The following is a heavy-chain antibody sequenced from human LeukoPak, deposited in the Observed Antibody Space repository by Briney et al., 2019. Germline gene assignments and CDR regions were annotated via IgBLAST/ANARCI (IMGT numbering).Heavy chain of an antibody. D-gene: IGHD1-7*01. CDR3: VRDRNYFEALQRSY. CDR2: ITGAGSTT. CDR1: GFTFSTFA. Sequence: GGSLRLPCAASGFTFSTFAMSWVRQDPGRGLEWVSSITGAGSTTYYPESVKGRFTISRDNSKNTLYLQMNSLRVEDTAVYFCVRDRNYFEALQRSYWGQGTLVTVSS. J-gene: IGHJ4*02. V-gene: IGHV3-23*01.